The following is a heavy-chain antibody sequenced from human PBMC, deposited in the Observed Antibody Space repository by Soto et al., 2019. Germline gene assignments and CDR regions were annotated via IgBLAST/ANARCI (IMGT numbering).Heavy chain of an antibody. J-gene: IGHJ6*02. Sequence: QVHLMESGGGVVRPGESLRLSCAASAFSFTNFALHWVRQAPGRGLEWVAVISFDGSNKFYVDSVKGRFTISMDNSKNTLYLQMSRLTPDDTGVYYCARQRQPQAGDYYYFGMDVWGQGTTVTVSS. CDR2: ISFDGSNK. V-gene: IGHV3-30*04. CDR3: ARQRQPQAGDYYYFGMDV. D-gene: IGHD6-25*01. CDR1: AFSFTNFA.